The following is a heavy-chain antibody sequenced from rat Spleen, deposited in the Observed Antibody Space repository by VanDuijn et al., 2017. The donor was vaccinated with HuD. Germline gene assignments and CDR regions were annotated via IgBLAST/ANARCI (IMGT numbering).Heavy chain of an antibody. V-gene: IGHV2-72*01. J-gene: IGHJ2*01. Sequence: QVQLKESGPGLMQPSETLSLTCTVSGFSLTSNGVGWVRQPLGKGLVWMGVIWGNGNTNYNSALKSRLSISRDTSKSQVYLKMNSLQTEDTATYYCARGDDWGQGVMVTVSS. CDR3: ARGDD. CDR1: GFSLTSNG. CDR2: IWGNGNT. D-gene: IGHD4-2*01.